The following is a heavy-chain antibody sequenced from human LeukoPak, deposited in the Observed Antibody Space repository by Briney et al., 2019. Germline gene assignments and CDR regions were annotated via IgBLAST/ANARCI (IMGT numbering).Heavy chain of an antibody. V-gene: IGHV3-21*01. CDR1: GFPFTSYS. D-gene: IGHD1-1*01. J-gene: IGHJ4*02. CDR2: ISSSSSFI. Sequence: SGGSLRLSCAASGFPFTSYSMNWVRQAPGRGLEWVSSISSSSSFIYYADSVKGRFTISRDNAKNSLYLQMNSLRAEDTAVYYCARDDHTGLVDYWGQATMVTHSS. CDR3: ARDDHTGLVDY.